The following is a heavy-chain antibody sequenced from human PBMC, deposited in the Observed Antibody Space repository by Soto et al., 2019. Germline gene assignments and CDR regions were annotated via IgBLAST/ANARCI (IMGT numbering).Heavy chain of an antibody. V-gene: IGHV4-39*01. CDR2: IHYSGTT. Sequence: QLQLQESGPGLVKPSETLSLTCTVSGGSISSSSYYWGWIRQPPGKGLDWIGSIHYSGTTYYNPSLKSRVTISVDTSKKQFSLKLSSVTAADTAEYYCVRHCISISCYDYDYYGMDVWGQGTTVTVSS. D-gene: IGHD2-2*01. CDR3: VRHCISISCYDYDYYGMDV. J-gene: IGHJ6*02. CDR1: GGSISSSSYY.